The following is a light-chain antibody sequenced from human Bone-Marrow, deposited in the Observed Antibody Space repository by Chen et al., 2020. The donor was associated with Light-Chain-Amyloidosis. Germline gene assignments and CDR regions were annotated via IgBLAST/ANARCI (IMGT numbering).Light chain of an antibody. V-gene: IGLV3-21*02. CDR3: QVWDRSSDRPV. J-gene: IGLJ3*02. Sequence: SYVLTQPSSVSVAPGQTAPIACGGNNIGSTSVPWYQQTPGQAPLLVVYDDSDRPSGIPELLSGSNSVNTATLTISRVEAGDEADYYCQVWDRSSDRPVFGGGTKLTVL. CDR2: DDS. CDR1: NIGSTS.